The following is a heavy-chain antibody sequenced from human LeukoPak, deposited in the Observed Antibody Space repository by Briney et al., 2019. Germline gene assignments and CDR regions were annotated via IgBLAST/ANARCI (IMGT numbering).Heavy chain of an antibody. Sequence: PSETLSLTCTVSGGSISNYYGNWIRRPPGKGLDGIGNIYYSGSTNYNPSLKSRVTISVDTSKNQFSLKLSSLTAADTAVYYCARRGANSGSYSHFGLWGRGALVTVSS. CDR2: IYYSGST. CDR3: ARRGANSGSYSHFGL. D-gene: IGHD1-26*01. CDR1: GGSISNYY. J-gene: IGHJ2*01. V-gene: IGHV4-59*01.